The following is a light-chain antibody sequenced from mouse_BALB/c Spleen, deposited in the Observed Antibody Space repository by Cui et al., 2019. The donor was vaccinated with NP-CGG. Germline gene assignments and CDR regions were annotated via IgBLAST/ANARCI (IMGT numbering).Light chain of an antibody. CDR3: ALWYSNHWV. CDR1: PPAATTSNY. V-gene: IGLV1*01. J-gene: IGLJ1*01. CDR2: GTN. Sequence: ARLTPVSSPTTSPGDSVTLASLPRPPAATTSNYANWVQEKPDHLFTGLIGGTNNRAPGVPARFSGSLIGDKAALTITGAQTEDEAIYFCALWYSNHWVFGGGTKLTVL.